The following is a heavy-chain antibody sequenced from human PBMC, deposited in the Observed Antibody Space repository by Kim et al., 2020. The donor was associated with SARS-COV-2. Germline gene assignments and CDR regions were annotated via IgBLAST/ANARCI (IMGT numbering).Heavy chain of an antibody. V-gene: IGHV3-30*18. CDR3: AKDGPKVRSLEWVLED. Sequence: GGSLRLSCAASGFAFHTFGMHWVRQDPGKGLEWVAIISYDGSTEDYAGSVKGRFTISRDNSKKTVYLQMNTLRPEDTAVYYCAKDGPKVRSLEWVLEDWGLGTLVTVSS. D-gene: IGHD3-3*01. J-gene: IGHJ4*02. CDR1: GFAFHTFG. CDR2: ISYDGSTE.